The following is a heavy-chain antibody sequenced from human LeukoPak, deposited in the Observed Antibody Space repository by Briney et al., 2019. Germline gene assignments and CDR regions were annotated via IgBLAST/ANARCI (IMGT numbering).Heavy chain of an antibody. Sequence: SETLSLTCTVSGGSISSGGYYWSWIRQHPGKGLEWIGYIYYSGSTYYNSSLKSRVTISVDTSKNQFSLKLSSVTAADTAVYYCARSDILTGYYGALDAFDIWGQGTMVTVSS. D-gene: IGHD3-9*01. J-gene: IGHJ3*02. CDR2: IYYSGST. CDR1: GGSISSGGYY. CDR3: ARSDILTGYYGALDAFDI. V-gene: IGHV4-31*03.